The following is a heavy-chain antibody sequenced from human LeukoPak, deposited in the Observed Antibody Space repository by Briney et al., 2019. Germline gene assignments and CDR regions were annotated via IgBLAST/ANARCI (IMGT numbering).Heavy chain of an antibody. Sequence: SVKVSCKASGGTFSSYAISWVRQAPGQGLEWMGGIIPIFGTANYAQKFQGRVTITADESTSTAYMELSSLRSEDTAVYYCARSTAITMIVVDPWGQGTLVTVSS. D-gene: IGHD3-22*01. CDR3: ARSTAITMIVVDP. J-gene: IGHJ5*02. V-gene: IGHV1-69*01. CDR2: IIPIFGTA. CDR1: GGTFSSYA.